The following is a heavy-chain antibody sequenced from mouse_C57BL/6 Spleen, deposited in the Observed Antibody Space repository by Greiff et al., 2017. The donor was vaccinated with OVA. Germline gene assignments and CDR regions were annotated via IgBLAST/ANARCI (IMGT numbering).Heavy chain of an antibody. CDR2: INPNNGGT. J-gene: IGHJ2*01. Sequence: EVQLQQSGPELVKPGASVKISCKASGYTFTDYYMNWVKQSHGKSLEWIGDINPNNGGTSYNQKFKGKATLTVDKSSSTAYMELRSLTSEDSAVYYCARLKVEDFDYWGQGTTLTVSS. D-gene: IGHD1-1*01. V-gene: IGHV1-26*01. CDR3: ARLKVEDFDY. CDR1: GYTFTDYY.